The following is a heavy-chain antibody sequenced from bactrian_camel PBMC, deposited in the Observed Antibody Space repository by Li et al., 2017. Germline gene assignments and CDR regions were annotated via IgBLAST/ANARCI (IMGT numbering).Heavy chain of an antibody. Sequence: QVQLVESGGGSVQAGGSLRLSCETSLNPDSRYCLGWIRQVPGKEREGVALIWTGDHSTYYLDSVKGRFTISLDVAKNTLYLQMNGLKAEDSAIYYCAAGGDVFCADFRYWGQGTQVTVS. J-gene: IGHJ4*01. CDR3: AAGGDVFCADFRY. D-gene: IGHD1*01. CDR1: LNPDSRYC. V-gene: IGHV3S1*01. CDR2: IWTGDHST.